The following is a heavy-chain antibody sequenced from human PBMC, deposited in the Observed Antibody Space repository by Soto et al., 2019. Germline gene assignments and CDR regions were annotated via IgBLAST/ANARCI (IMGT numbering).Heavy chain of an antibody. CDR1: GYTFTNYG. CDR3: TRHDCISTSCYYYYYYGMDV. V-gene: IGHV1-18*01. D-gene: IGHD2-2*01. CDR2: ISAYNGNT. Sequence: ASVKVSCKASGYTFTNYGISWVRQAPGQGLERMRWISAYNGNTKYTQKLQGRVTMTTDTSTSTAYMEMRSLRTDDTAVYYCTRHDCISTSCYYYYYYGMDVWGQGTTVTVSS. J-gene: IGHJ6*02.